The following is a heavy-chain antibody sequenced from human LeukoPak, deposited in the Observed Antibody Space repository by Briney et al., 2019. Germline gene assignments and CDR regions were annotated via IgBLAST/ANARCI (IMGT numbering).Heavy chain of an antibody. D-gene: IGHD3-22*01. CDR1: GVTFSSYV. V-gene: IGHV3-23*01. CDR3: ARDREYYYDSSGYHRSFDY. Sequence: PGGSLRLSCEASGVTFSSYVMSWVRQAPGKGPEWVSGISGSGGGTYYADSVKGRFAISRDNSKNTLYLQMNSLRAEDTAVYYCARDREYYYDSSGYHRSFDYWGQGTLVTVSS. CDR2: ISGSGGGT. J-gene: IGHJ4*02.